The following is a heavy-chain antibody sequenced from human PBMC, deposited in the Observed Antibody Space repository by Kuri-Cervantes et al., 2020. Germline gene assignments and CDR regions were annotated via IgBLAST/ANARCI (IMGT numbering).Heavy chain of an antibody. V-gene: IGHV3-30-3*01. CDR3: AKDLRMAISGGHAFDI. J-gene: IGHJ3*02. Sequence: GESLKISCAASGFTFSSYAVHWVRQAPGKGLEWVALISYDGTRKHYADSVKGRFTISRDNSKTTLYLRMNSLRAEDTAVYYCAKDLRMAISGGHAFDIWGQGTMVTVSS. CDR2: ISYDGTRK. CDR1: GFTFSSYA. D-gene: IGHD2-15*01.